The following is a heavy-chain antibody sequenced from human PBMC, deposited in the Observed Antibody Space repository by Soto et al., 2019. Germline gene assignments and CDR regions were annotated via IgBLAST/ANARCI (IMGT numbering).Heavy chain of an antibody. D-gene: IGHD3-3*01. CDR3: ARDLTYYDFWSGYYSGRLRAFDI. J-gene: IGHJ3*02. CDR1: Y. V-gene: IGHV4-34*01. Sequence: YWSWIRQPPGKGLEWIGEINHSGSTNYNPSLKSRVTISVDTSKNQFSLKLSSVTAADTAVYYCARDLTYYDFWSGYYSGRLRAFDIWGQGTMVTVSS. CDR2: INHSGST.